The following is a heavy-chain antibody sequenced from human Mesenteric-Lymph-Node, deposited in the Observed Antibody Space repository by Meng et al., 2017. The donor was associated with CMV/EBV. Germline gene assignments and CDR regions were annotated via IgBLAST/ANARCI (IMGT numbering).Heavy chain of an antibody. CDR1: GITFDDYA. CDR2: ISWNSDNT. Sequence: GGSLRLSCAASGITFDDYALHWVRQAPGKGLEWVSGISWNSDNTAYADSVKGRFTISRDSAKNSLYLQMNSLRVEDTAMYYCVKDRSGWYAGPDYWGQGTLVTVSS. V-gene: IGHV3-9*01. D-gene: IGHD6-19*01. J-gene: IGHJ4*02. CDR3: VKDRSGWYAGPDY.